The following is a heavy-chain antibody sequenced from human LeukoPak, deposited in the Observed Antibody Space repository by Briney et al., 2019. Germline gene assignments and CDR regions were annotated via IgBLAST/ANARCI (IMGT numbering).Heavy chain of an antibody. J-gene: IGHJ4*02. CDR1: GFTFSSYG. CDR2: IRYAGSNK. CDR3: AKEGIEHRVVGATTVKTRPTGMRYFDY. D-gene: IGHD1-26*01. Sequence: PGGSLRLSCAASGFTFSSYGMHWVRQAPGKGLEWVAFIRYAGSNKYYADSVKGRFTISRDNSKNTLYLQMNSLRAEDTAVYYCAKEGIEHRVVGATTVKTRPTGMRYFDYWGQGTLVTVSS. V-gene: IGHV3-30*02.